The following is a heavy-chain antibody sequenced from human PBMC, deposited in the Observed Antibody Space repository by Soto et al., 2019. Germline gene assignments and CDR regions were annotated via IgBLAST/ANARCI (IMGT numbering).Heavy chain of an antibody. CDR3: ARERGYSYGGTDYYYYYGIDV. Sequence: SVEGSWEACGYSFTSYDRSWVRQANGQGLEWMGWMSPNSGKTGYTQKFQGRVTMTSNTSINTAYMELSSLRSEDTAVYYCARERGYSYGGTDYYYYYGIDVWGQGTTVTVSS. D-gene: IGHD5-18*01. J-gene: IGHJ6*02. V-gene: IGHV1-8*01. CDR2: MSPNSGKT. CDR1: GYSFTSYD.